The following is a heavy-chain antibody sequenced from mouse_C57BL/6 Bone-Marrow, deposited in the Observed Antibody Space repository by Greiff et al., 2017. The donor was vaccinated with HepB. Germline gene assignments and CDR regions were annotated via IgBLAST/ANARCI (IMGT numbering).Heavy chain of an antibody. Sequence: VQLQQSGPELVKPGASVKISCKASGYAFSSSWMNSVKQRPGKGLEWIGRIYPGDGDTNYNGKFKGKATLTADKSSSTAYMQLSSLTSEDSAVYFCGTVKGDWGQGTTLTVSS. V-gene: IGHV1-82*01. CDR2: IYPGDGDT. D-gene: IGHD1-1*01. CDR3: GTVKGD. CDR1: GYAFSSSW. J-gene: IGHJ2*01.